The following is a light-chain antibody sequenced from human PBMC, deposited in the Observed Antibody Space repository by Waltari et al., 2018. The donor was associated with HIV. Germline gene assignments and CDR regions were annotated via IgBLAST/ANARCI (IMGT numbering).Light chain of an antibody. CDR3: QQYYSYST. CDR2: KAS. Sequence: DIPLTQSPSTVSASVGDRITITCRASQTVYNWLAWYQQRPGKAPKLLIYKASTLESGVPPRFSGSGSGTEFTLTINGLQSDDFATYYYQQYYSYSTFGPGTKVDIK. J-gene: IGKJ3*01. V-gene: IGKV1-5*03. CDR1: QTVYNW.